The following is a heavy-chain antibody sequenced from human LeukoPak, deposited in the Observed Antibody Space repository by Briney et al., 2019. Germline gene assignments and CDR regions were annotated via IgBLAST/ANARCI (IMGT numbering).Heavy chain of an antibody. CDR3: ARGYYYRT. J-gene: IGHJ4*02. Sequence: KPSETLSLTCTVSGGSVGSDNSYWNWLRQPAGKELEWIGRIYADGSSTYNPSLKRRVTILVDTSKNQFSLRLSSMTAADTAVYYCARGYYYRTWGLGTLVTVSS. CDR1: GGSVGSDNSY. V-gene: IGHV4-61*02. CDR2: IYADGSS. D-gene: IGHD3-10*01.